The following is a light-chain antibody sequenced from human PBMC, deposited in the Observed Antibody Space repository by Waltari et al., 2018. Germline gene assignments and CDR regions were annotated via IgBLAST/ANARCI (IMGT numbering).Light chain of an antibody. CDR2: DVS. Sequence: QSALTQPASVSGSPGQSITISCTGSSSDIGAYNFVSWYQQHPGKAPQLMIYDVSKRPSGVSNRFSGSKAGHTASLTIYGLQVEDEADYFCSSYTTTNIVVFGGGTELTVL. CDR1: SSDIGAYNF. V-gene: IGLV2-14*03. J-gene: IGLJ2*01. CDR3: SSYTTTNIVV.